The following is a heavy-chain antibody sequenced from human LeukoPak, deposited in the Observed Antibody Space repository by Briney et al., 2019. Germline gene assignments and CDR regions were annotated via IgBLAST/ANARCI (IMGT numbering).Heavy chain of an antibody. CDR2: IYHSGST. CDR3: ARMLRALYYYMDV. J-gene: IGHJ6*03. V-gene: IGHV4-38-2*02. CDR1: GGSISSYY. Sequence: SETLSLTCTVSGGSISSYYWGWIRQPPGKGLEWIGSIYHSGSTYYNPSLKSRVTISVDTSKNQFSLKLSSVTAADTAVYYCARMLRALYYYMDVWGKGTTVTVSS. D-gene: IGHD2-15*01.